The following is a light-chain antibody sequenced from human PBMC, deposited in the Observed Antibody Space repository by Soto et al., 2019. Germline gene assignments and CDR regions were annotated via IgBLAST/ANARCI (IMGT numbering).Light chain of an antibody. V-gene: IGLV2-14*01. J-gene: IGLJ1*01. Sequence: QSVLTQPASVSGSPGQSITISCTGTSSDIGAYNHVSWYQQHPGKAPKLMIYDVSNRPSGLSNRFSGSKSGNTASLTISGLQAEDEADYYCSPYTSSATYVFGTGTKVTVL. CDR2: DVS. CDR3: SPYTSSATYV. CDR1: SSDIGAYNH.